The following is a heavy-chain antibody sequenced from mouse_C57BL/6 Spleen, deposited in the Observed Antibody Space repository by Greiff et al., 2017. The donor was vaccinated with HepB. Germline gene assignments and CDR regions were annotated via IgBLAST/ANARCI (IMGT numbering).Heavy chain of an antibody. D-gene: IGHD1-1*01. J-gene: IGHJ2*01. CDR2: ISYDGSN. Sequence: EVKLVESGPGLVKPSQSLSLTCSVTGYSITSGYYWNWIRQFPGNKLEWMGYISYDGSNNYNPSLKNRISITRDTSKNQFFLKLNSVTTEDTATYYCARDQNYGTPYFDYWGQGTTLTVSS. CDR3: ARDQNYGTPYFDY. V-gene: IGHV3-6*01. CDR1: GYSITSGYY.